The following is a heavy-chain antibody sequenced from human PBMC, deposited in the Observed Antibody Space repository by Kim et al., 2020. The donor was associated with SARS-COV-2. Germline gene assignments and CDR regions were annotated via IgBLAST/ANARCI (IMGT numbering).Heavy chain of an antibody. CDR3: ASFPSGGGRFYYYGMDV. CDR2: IYYSGST. V-gene: IGHV4-30-4*01. J-gene: IGHJ6*02. Sequence: SETLSLTCTVSGGSISSGDYYWSWIRQPPGKGLEWIGYIYYSGSTYYNPSLKSRVTISVDTSKNQFSLKLSSVTAADTAVYYCASFPSGGGRFYYYGMDVWGQGTTVTVSS. CDR1: GGSISSGDYY. D-gene: IGHD2-8*02.